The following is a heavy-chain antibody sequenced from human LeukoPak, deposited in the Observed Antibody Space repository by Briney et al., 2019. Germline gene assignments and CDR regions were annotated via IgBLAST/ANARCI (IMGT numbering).Heavy chain of an antibody. CDR2: INPSGGST. Sequence: ASVKVSCKASGYTFTSYYMHWVRQAPGQGLEWMGIINPSGGSTSYAQKFQGRVTMTRDTSTSTVYMELRSLRSDDTAVYYCARGPEYYDSSGYSPDAFDIWGQGTMVTVSS. V-gene: IGHV1-46*01. CDR3: ARGPEYYDSSGYSPDAFDI. J-gene: IGHJ3*02. CDR1: GYTFTSYY. D-gene: IGHD3-22*01.